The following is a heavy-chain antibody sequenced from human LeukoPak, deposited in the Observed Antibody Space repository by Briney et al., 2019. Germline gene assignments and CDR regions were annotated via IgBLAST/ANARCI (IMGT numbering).Heavy chain of an antibody. CDR3: ARDHEYYYDSSGYLDY. V-gene: IGHV3-21*01. CDR2: ISSSRSYI. D-gene: IGHD3-22*01. Sequence: PGRSLRLSCAASGFTFSSYSMNWVRQAPGKGLEWVSSISSSRSYIYYADSVKGRFTISRDNAKNSLYLQMNSLRAEDTAVYYCARDHEYYYDSSGYLDYWGQGTLVTVSS. J-gene: IGHJ4*02. CDR1: GFTFSSYS.